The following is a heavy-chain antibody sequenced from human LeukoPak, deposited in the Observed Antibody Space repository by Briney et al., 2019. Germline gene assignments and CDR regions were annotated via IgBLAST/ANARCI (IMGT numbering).Heavy chain of an antibody. CDR1: GGSLSAYY. Sequence: SETLSLTCAVYGGSLSAYYWTWIRQPPGKGLEWIGEINHGGSTNYNPSLKSRVTISVDTSKNQFSLKLSSVTAADTAVYYCARVRYCGDDCYPFDYWGQGTLTTISS. D-gene: IGHD2-21*02. CDR3: ARVRYCGDDCYPFDY. CDR2: INHGGST. V-gene: IGHV4-34*01. J-gene: IGHJ4*02.